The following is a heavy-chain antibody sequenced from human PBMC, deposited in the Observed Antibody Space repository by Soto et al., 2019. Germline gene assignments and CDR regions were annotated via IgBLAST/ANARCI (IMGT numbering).Heavy chain of an antibody. V-gene: IGHV3-30*18. Sequence: LRLSCAASGFTFSSYGMHWVRQAPGKGLEWVAVISYDGSNKYYADSVKGRFTISRDNSKNTLYLQMNSLRAEDTAVYYCAKEGYSSSPYGMDVWGQGTTVTVSS. J-gene: IGHJ6*02. D-gene: IGHD6-6*01. CDR1: GFTFSSYG. CDR2: ISYDGSNK. CDR3: AKEGYSSSPYGMDV.